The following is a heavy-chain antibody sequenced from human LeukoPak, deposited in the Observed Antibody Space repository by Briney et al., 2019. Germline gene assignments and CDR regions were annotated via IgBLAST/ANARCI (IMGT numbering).Heavy chain of an antibody. D-gene: IGHD3-22*01. J-gene: IGHJ4*02. V-gene: IGHV3-30-3*01. CDR2: ISYDGSNK. CDR3: ARDDKGSIDY. Sequence: GGSLRLSCAASGFTFSTYAIHCVRQAPGKGLECVALISYDGSNKYYADSVKGRFTISRDNSKNTLYLQMNSVTAEDTAVYYCARDDKGSIDYWGQGTLVTVSS. CDR1: GFTFSTYA.